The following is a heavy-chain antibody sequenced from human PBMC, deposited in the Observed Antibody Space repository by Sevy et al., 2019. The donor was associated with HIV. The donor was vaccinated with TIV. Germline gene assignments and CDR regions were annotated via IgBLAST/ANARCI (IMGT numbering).Heavy chain of an antibody. CDR2: IYWDDDK. V-gene: IGHV2-5*02. D-gene: IGHD5-12*01. CDR3: AHRQGNGGYPYFDN. J-gene: IGHJ4*02. CDR1: GFSFISGAVG. Sequence: SGPTLVNPTQTLTLTCTYSGFSFISGAVGVGWIRQPPGKALEWLALIYWDDDKRYSPSLKNRLTITKDTSKNQVVLKMTNVDPLDTATYYCAHRQGNGGYPYFDNWGLGTLVTVSS.